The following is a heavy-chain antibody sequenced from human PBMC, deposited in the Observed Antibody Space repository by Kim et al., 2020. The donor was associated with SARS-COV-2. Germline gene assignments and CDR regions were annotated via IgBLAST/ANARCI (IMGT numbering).Heavy chain of an antibody. Sequence: ASVKVSCKASGYTFTSYYMHWVRQAPGQGLEWMGIINPSGGSTSYAQKFQGRATMTRDTSTSTVYMELSSLRSEDTAVYYCATGRDGGYCSSTSCHNWFDPWGPGTLGTVSS. V-gene: IGHV1-46*01. CDR1: GYTFTSYY. CDR3: ATGRDGGYCSSTSCHNWFDP. J-gene: IGHJ5*02. D-gene: IGHD2-2*01. CDR2: INPSGGST.